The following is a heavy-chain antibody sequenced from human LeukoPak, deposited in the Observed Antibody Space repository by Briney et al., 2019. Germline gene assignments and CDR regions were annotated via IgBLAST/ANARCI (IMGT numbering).Heavy chain of an antibody. V-gene: IGHV3-30*04. Sequence: PGGSLRLSCAASGFTFSSYAMHWVRQAPGKGLEWVAVISYDGSNKYYADSVKGRFTISRDNSKNTLYLQMNSLRAEDTAVYYCARDSNSYGFFSSSFDYWGQGTLVTVSS. J-gene: IGHJ4*02. CDR1: GFTFSSYA. CDR2: ISYDGSNK. D-gene: IGHD5-18*01. CDR3: ARDSNSYGFFSSSFDY.